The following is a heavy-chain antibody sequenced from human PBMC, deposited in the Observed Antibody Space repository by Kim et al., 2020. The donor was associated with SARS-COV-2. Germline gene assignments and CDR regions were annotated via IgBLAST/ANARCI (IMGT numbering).Heavy chain of an antibody. V-gene: IGHV3-7*03. CDR3: ARDIGGGSCYDH. CDR2: INQDGSEK. CDR1: GFTFRSYW. J-gene: IGHJ5*02. D-gene: IGHD2-15*01. Sequence: GGSLRLSCVVSGFTFRSYWMSWVRQAPGKGLEWVANINQDGSEKYYVDSVKGRFTISRDNAKNSLYLQMNSLRAEDTAVYYCARDIGGGSCYDHWGQGTLVTVSS.